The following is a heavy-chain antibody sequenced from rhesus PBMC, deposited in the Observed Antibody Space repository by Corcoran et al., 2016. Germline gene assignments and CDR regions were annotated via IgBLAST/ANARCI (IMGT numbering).Heavy chain of an antibody. CDR2: IYGSGGST. CDR1: VDSLSSSPW. V-gene: IGHV4-93*02. J-gene: IGHJ4*01. Sequence: QVHLPESGPAVVTPSETLSLPCAVSVDSLSSSPWCRWIRQSPGKGLEWIGGIYGSGGSTEDNPSLKSRVTSSIDTSKNQFSLKRSSVTAAETAVYYCARHRNTVIYFDYWGQGVLVTVSS. CDR3: ARHRNTVIYFDY. D-gene: IGHD4-23*01.